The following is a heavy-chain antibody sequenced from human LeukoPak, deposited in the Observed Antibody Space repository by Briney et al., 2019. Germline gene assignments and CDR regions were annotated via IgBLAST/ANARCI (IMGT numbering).Heavy chain of an antibody. CDR2: IIPIFGTA. Sequence: ASVKVSCKASGGTFSSYAISWVRQAPGQGLEWMGGIIPIFGTANYAQKFQGRVTITADESTSTAYMELSSLRSEDTAVYYCARGRPHTYCSGGSCYSDAFDIWGQGTMATVSS. CDR1: GGTFSSYA. V-gene: IGHV1-69*01. CDR3: ARGRPHTYCSGGSCYSDAFDI. D-gene: IGHD2-15*01. J-gene: IGHJ3*02.